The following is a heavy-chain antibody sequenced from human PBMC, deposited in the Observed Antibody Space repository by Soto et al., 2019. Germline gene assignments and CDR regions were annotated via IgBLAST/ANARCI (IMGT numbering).Heavy chain of an antibody. CDR1: GYTFTSYC. CDR3: AGRGLWYYDY. Sequence: ASVNVSCKSSGYTFTSYCISWVRQAPGQGLEWMGWISAYNGNTNYAQKLQGRVTMTTDTSTSTAYMELRSLRSDDTAVYYCAGRGLWYYDYWGQGTLVTVSS. V-gene: IGHV1-18*04. J-gene: IGHJ4*02. D-gene: IGHD3-10*01. CDR2: ISAYNGNT.